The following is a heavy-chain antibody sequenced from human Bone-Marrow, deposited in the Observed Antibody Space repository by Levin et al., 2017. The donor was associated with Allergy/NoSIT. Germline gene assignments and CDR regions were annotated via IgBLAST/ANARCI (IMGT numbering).Heavy chain of an antibody. D-gene: IGHD1-26*01. CDR1: GGSISSGTYY. Sequence: PSETLSLTCTVSGGSISSGTYYWSWIRQPAGKGLEWIGRIYNNGNTVYNPSLQSRVTISVDTSKNQFSLNLNSVTAADTAIYYCARSPHPYFFDYWGLGTLVTVSS. CDR2: IYNNGNT. J-gene: IGHJ4*02. V-gene: IGHV4-61*02. CDR3: ARSPHPYFFDY.